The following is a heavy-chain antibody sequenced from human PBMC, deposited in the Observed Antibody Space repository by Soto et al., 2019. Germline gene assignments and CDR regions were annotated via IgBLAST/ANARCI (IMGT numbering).Heavy chain of an antibody. V-gene: IGHV4-34*01. CDR2: INHSGST. CDR3: ARWSLRYFVPQGGMDV. Sequence: SETLSLTCAVYGGSFSGYYWSWIRQPPGKGLEWIGEINHSGSTNYNPSLKSRVTISVDTSKNQFSLKLSSVTAADTAVYYCARWSLRYFVPQGGMDVWGQGTTVTVSS. J-gene: IGHJ6*02. CDR1: GGSFSGYY. D-gene: IGHD3-9*01.